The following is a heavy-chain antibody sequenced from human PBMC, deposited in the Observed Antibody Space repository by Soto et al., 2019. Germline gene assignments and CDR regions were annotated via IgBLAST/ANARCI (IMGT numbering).Heavy chain of an antibody. Sequence: EVQLVESGGGLVQPGGSLRLSCAASGLTFSSYWMSWVRQAPGKGLEWVANIKQDGSEKHYVDSVKGRFTISRDNAKNFLYLQMNSLSADATAVYYSATISSPYDYWGQGTLFTVSS. J-gene: IGHJ4*02. D-gene: IGHD2-15*01. CDR3: ATISSPYDY. CDR1: GLTFSSYW. V-gene: IGHV3-7*02. CDR2: IKQDGSEK.